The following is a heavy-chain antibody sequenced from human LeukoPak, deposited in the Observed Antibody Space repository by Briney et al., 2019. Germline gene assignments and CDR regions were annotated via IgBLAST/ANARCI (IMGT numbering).Heavy chain of an antibody. CDR3: ARMLSWTHNYMDV. V-gene: IGHV1-69*13. Sequence: ASVKVSCKVSGYTFTELSMHWVRQAPGKGLEWMGGIIPIFGTANYAQKFQGRVTITADESTSTAYMELSSLRSEDTAVYYCARMLSWTHNYMDVWGKGTTVTVSS. CDR1: GYTFTELS. D-gene: IGHD3/OR15-3a*01. CDR2: IIPIFGTA. J-gene: IGHJ6*03.